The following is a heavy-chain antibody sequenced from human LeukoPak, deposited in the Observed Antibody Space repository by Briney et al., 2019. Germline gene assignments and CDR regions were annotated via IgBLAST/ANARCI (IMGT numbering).Heavy chain of an antibody. CDR3: ARDETVSGYQPVDY. D-gene: IGHD3-22*01. CDR2: ISAYNGNT. V-gene: IGHV1-18*01. J-gene: IGHJ4*02. Sequence: ASVKVSCMASGYTSTSYGISWVRQAPGQGLEWMGWISAYNGNTNYAQKLQGRVTMTTDTSTSTAYMELRSLRSDDTAVYYCARDETVSGYQPVDYWGQGTLVTVSS. CDR1: GYTSTSYG.